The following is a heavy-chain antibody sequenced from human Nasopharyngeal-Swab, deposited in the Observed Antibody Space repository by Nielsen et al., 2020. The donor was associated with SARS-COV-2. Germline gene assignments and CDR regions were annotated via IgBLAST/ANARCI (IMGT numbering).Heavy chain of an antibody. J-gene: IGHJ4*02. CDR1: GFTFSTYW. Sequence: VGSLRLSCAASGFTFSTYWMHWVRQPPGKWLLWVSRIDTDGTITDYADSVKGRFTISRDNAKNTLYLQMNSLRAEDTAVYYCARDVGGRDNYWGQGALVTVSS. V-gene: IGHV3-74*01. D-gene: IGHD2-15*01. CDR2: IDTDGTIT. CDR3: ARDVGGRDNY.